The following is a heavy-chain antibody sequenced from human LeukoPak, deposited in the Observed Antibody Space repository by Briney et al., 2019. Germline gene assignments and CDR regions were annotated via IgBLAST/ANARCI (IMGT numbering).Heavy chain of an antibody. J-gene: IGHJ4*02. CDR2: IKQEGSEK. CDR3: ARGPIAGYCSSTSCYDGFYYFDY. Sequence: GGSLRLSCAASGFTFSSYWMSWVRQAPGKGLEWVANIKQEGSEKYYVDSVKGRFTISRDNAKNSLYLQMNSLRAEDTAVYYCARGPIAGYCSSTSCYDGFYYFDYWGQGTLVTVSS. D-gene: IGHD2-2*03. CDR1: GFTFSSYW. V-gene: IGHV3-7*01.